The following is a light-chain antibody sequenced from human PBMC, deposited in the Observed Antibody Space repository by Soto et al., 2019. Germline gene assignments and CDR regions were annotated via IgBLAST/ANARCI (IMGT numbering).Light chain of an antibody. Sequence: AIRMPHSQSSLSASAGDRVAIACRASQDVGRYLAWYQQKPGQAPKLLIYGASTLQSGVPSRFSGGGSGTDFTLTISCLQSEDFATYYCQHYKNSPWTFGQGTKVEIK. J-gene: IGKJ1*01. CDR3: QHYKNSPWT. V-gene: IGKV1-8*01. CDR1: QDVGRY. CDR2: GAS.